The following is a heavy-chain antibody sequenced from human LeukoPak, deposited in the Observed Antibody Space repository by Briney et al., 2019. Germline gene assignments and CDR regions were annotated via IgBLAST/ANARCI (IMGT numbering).Heavy chain of an antibody. CDR1: GFTFSSYS. Sequence: GGSLRLSCAASGFTFSSYSMNWVRQAPGEGLEWVSSIGTSSGFIYYADSVKGRFTISRDNAKNSLYLQMNSLRGEDTAVYYCARDPQYCSGGSCYSFDYWGQGTLVTVSS. J-gene: IGHJ4*02. CDR2: IGTSSGFI. CDR3: ARDPQYCSGGSCYSFDY. D-gene: IGHD2-15*01. V-gene: IGHV3-21*01.